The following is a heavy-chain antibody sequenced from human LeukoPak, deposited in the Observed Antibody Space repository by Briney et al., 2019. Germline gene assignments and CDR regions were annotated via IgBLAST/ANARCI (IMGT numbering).Heavy chain of an antibody. D-gene: IGHD1-20*01. CDR1: GGSISSGGYH. Sequence: PSETLSLTCTVSGGSISSGGYHWSWIRQHPGKGLEWIGYIYYSGSTYYNPSLKSRVTISVDTSKNQFSLKLSSVTAADTAVYYCARGRYNWNDGFDAFDIWGQGTMVTVSS. CDR3: ARGRYNWNDGFDAFDI. J-gene: IGHJ3*02. CDR2: IYYSGST. V-gene: IGHV4-31*03.